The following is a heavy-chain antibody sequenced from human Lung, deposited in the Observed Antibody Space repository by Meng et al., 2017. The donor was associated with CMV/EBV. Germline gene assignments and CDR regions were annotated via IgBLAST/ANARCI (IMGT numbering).Heavy chain of an antibody. CDR2: ISYDGSNK. V-gene: IGHV3-30-3*01. CDR3: ARVELRFLEWSGFDY. J-gene: IGHJ4*01. D-gene: IGHD3-3*01. CDR1: GFTFSSYA. Sequence: GESLKISCAASGFTFSSYAMHWVRQAPGKGLEWVAVISYDGSNKYYADSVKGRFTISRDNSKNTLYLQMNSLRAEDTAVYYCARVELRFLEWSGFDYLGQGXLVTVSS.